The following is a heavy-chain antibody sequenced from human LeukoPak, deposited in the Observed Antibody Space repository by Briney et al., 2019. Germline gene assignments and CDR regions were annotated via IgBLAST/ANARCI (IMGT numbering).Heavy chain of an antibody. CDR2: ISYDGNKK. CDR1: GFIFSRYA. J-gene: IGHJ4*02. V-gene: IGHV3-30-3*01. Sequence: PGGSRRLSCAASGFIFSRYAVHWVRQAPGKGLEWVTVISYDGNKKYYTNSVKGRFTISRDQSKHTLYLQMNSLRAEDTAVYYCARDRGGSCSGGSCYVLEFWGEGRLVTVSS. CDR3: ARDRGGSCSGGSCYVLEF. D-gene: IGHD2-15*01.